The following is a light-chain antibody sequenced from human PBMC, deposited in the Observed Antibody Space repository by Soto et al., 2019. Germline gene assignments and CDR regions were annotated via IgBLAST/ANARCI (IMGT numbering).Light chain of an antibody. CDR3: SSKTSTSTLL. J-gene: IGLJ2*01. CDR1: SSDVINYNY. Sequence: QSALTQPASVSGSPGQSITISCSGSSSDVINYNYLSWYQQHPGQAPKLIIYEVNNRPSGISSRFSGSKSGNTASLTISGLQAEDEADYYCSSKTSTSTLLFGGGTKVTVL. CDR2: EVN. V-gene: IGLV2-14*01.